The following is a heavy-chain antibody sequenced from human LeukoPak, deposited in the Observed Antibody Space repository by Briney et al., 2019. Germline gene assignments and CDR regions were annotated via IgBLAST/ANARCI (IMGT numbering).Heavy chain of an antibody. CDR1: GFTFNSYS. D-gene: IGHD6-13*01. J-gene: IGHJ4*02. Sequence: GGSLRLSCAASGFTFNSYSMNWVRQAPGKGLEWVSSISSSSSYIYYADSVKGRFTISRDNAKNSLYLQMNSLRAEDTAVYYCARIVAAAGTQEFDYWGQGTLVTVSS. V-gene: IGHV3-21*01. CDR2: ISSSSSYI. CDR3: ARIVAAAGTQEFDY.